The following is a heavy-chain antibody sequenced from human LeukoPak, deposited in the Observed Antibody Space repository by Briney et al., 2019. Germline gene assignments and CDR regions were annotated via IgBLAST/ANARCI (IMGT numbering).Heavy chain of an antibody. V-gene: IGHV4-59*01. CDR1: GGSISNYY. J-gene: IGHJ3*02. CDR3: ARDAPELRNAFDI. Sequence: SETLSLTRTVSGGSISNYYWSWMRQPPGKGLEWIGNIHYSGTTNYNPSLKSRVAISVDTSKNQFSLNLSSVTAADTAVYYCARDAPELRNAFDILGQGGKVSVCS. D-gene: IGHD1-7*01. CDR2: IHYSGTT.